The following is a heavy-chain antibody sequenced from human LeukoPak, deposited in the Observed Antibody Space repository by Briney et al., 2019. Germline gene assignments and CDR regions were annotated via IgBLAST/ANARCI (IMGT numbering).Heavy chain of an antibody. Sequence: GGSLRLSCVVSGFTVSSNYMSWVRQAPGKGLEWVSVIYNGGSTYYADSVKGRFTISRDNSKNTLYLQMNSLRAEDTAVYYCARWLRQGDYWGQGTLVTVSS. CDR3: ARWLRQGDY. J-gene: IGHJ4*02. CDR2: IYNGGST. D-gene: IGHD5-12*01. CDR1: GFTVSSNY. V-gene: IGHV3-66*01.